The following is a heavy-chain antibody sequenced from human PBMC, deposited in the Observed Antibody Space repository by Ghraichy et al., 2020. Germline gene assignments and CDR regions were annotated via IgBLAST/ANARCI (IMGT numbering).Heavy chain of an antibody. CDR2: VYYSGNT. D-gene: IGHD6-6*01. Sequence: SQTLSLTCSVSGGSIGTLYWSWIRQPPGKPLEWIGHVYYSGNTNYNPSLKSRVTISVDTSRNEFSLRVNSVTGADTAIYYCATNSSSSVGFDIWGQGTKVTISS. V-gene: IGHV4-59*11. CDR1: GGSIGTLY. J-gene: IGHJ3*02. CDR3: ATNSSSSVGFDI.